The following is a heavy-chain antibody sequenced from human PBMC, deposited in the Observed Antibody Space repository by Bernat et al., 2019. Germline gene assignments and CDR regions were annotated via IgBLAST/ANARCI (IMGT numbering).Heavy chain of an antibody. Sequence: QVQLQESGPGLVKPSGTLSLTCDVSGASINSYWWSWVRQPPGKGLEWIGEIEHGGATNYNPSLKSRVTISVDKSKNQFSLKLSSVTDADTALYYCARNGAYCIEVWGQGTTVTVS. CDR1: GASINSYW. D-gene: IGHD2-21*01. V-gene: IGHV4-4*02. CDR3: ARNGAYCIEV. CDR2: IEHGGAT. J-gene: IGHJ6*02.